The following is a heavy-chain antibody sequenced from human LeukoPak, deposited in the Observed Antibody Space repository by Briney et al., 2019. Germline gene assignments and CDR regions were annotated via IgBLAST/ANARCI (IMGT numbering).Heavy chain of an antibody. CDR2: ISTSGTTI. V-gene: IGHV3-11*01. Sequence: GGSLTLSCAASGFPFSDSYMSWLRQAPGKGLEWVSYISTSGTTIYYADSVKGRFTISRDNAKNSLYLQMNSLRAEDTAMYYCARRIVATKAYYFDYWGQGTLVTVSS. D-gene: IGHD5-12*01. J-gene: IGHJ4*02. CDR3: ARRIVATKAYYFDY. CDR1: GFPFSDSY.